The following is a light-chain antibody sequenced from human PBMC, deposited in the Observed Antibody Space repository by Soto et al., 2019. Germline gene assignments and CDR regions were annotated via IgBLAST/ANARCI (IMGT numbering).Light chain of an antibody. V-gene: IGKV3-20*01. CDR1: QSVSSN. Sequence: EIALTQSPGTLSVSPGERATLSCRASQSVSSNLAWYQQKPGQAPIRLIYGAYSRATGIPDRFSGSGFGTDFTLTISSLEPEDFAVYYCQHYDISLFAFGPGTKVDIK. CDR3: QHYDISLFA. CDR2: GAY. J-gene: IGKJ3*01.